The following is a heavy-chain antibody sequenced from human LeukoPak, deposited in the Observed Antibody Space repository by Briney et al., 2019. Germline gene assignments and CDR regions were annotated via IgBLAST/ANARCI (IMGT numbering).Heavy chain of an antibody. Sequence: GGSLRLSCAASGFTFSSYTMHWVRQAPGKGLEWVAVISYDGSNKYYADSVKGRFTISRDNSKNTLYLQMNSLRAEDTAVYYCARECYGSGSYSADSWGQGTLVTVSS. D-gene: IGHD3-10*01. CDR1: GFTFSSYT. CDR2: ISYDGSNK. V-gene: IGHV3-30*04. J-gene: IGHJ4*02. CDR3: ARECYGSGSYSADS.